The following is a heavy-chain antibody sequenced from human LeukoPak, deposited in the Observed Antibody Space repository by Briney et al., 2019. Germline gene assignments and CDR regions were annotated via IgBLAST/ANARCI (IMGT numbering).Heavy chain of an antibody. CDR1: RFTFSNYW. D-gene: IGHD2-8*01. Sequence: PGGSLRLSCAASRFTFSNYWMNWVRQAPGKGLKWVSFISSRSSSIYYADSVKGRFTISRDNAKNSLYLQMNSLRDDDTALYFCARAGWSDYWGQGTLVTVSS. CDR3: ARAGWSDY. CDR2: ISSRSSSI. J-gene: IGHJ4*02. V-gene: IGHV3-48*02.